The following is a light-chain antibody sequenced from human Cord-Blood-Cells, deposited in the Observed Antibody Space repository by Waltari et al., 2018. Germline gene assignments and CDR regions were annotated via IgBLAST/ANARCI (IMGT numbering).Light chain of an antibody. CDR1: QSVSSN. CDR3: QQYNNWPPYT. J-gene: IGKJ2*01. V-gene: IGKV3-15*01. Sequence: EIVMTQSPATLSVSPGERATLSCRASQSVSSNLAWYQQKPGQAPRLLTYGASTRATGIPARFSGSGSGTECTLTISSLHSEDCAVYYCQQYNNWPPYTFGQGTKLEIK. CDR2: GAS.